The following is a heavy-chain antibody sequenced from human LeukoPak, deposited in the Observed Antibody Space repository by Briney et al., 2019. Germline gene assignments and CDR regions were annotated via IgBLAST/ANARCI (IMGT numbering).Heavy chain of an antibody. V-gene: IGHV4-4*07. CDR1: RGSTSTYY. J-gene: IGHJ5*02. Sequence: SETLSLTCTVSRGSTSTYYWSWIRQPAGKGLEWIGRIYPSGNTNFNPSLKSRVTISVDTSKNQFSLKLSSVTAADTAVYYCARDSGTTGEVKFDPWGQGTLVTVSA. CDR2: IYPSGNT. CDR3: ARDSGTTGEVKFDP. D-gene: IGHD3-10*01.